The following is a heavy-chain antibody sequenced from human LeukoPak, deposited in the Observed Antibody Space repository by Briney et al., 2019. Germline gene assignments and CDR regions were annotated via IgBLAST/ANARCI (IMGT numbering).Heavy chain of an antibody. CDR3: AKDRMVRGVYGAFDI. CDR1: GFTFSSYG. J-gene: IGHJ3*02. CDR2: ISYDGSNK. V-gene: IGHV3-30*18. Sequence: TGGSLRLSCAASGFTFSSYGMHWVRQAPGKGLEWVAVISYDGSNKYYADSVKGRFTISRDNSKNTLYLQMNSLRAEDTAVYYCAKDRMVRGVYGAFDIWGQGTMVTVSS. D-gene: IGHD3-10*01.